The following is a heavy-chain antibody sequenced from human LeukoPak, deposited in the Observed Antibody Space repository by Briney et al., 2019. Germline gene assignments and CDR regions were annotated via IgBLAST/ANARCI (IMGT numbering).Heavy chain of an antibody. Sequence: SETLSLTCTVSGDSISSYYWSWIRQPPGKGLEWIGYIYYSGSTIYYPSLKSRVTMSLDTSKNQFSLKLRSVTAADTAVYYCARGVISTDAFDVWGQGTMVTVSS. CDR3: ARGVISTDAFDV. CDR2: IYYSGST. J-gene: IGHJ3*01. CDR1: GDSISSYY. D-gene: IGHD3-3*02. V-gene: IGHV4-59*01.